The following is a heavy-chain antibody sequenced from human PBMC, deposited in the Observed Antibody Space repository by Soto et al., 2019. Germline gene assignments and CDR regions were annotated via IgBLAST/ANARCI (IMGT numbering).Heavy chain of an antibody. CDR3: ARDRYYYGMDV. CDR2: IYSGGST. CDR1: GFTVSSNY. Sequence: HPGASLRLSCAASGFTVSSNYMSWVRQAPGKGLEWVSVIYSGGSTYYADSVKGRFTISRDNSKNTLYLQMNSLRAEDTAVYYCARDRYYYGMDVWGQGTTVTVSS. V-gene: IGHV3-53*01. J-gene: IGHJ6*02.